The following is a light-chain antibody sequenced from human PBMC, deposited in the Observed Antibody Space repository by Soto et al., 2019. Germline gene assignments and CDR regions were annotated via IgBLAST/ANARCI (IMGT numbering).Light chain of an antibody. CDR3: QDYGSSRT. J-gene: IGKJ1*01. Sequence: EIVLTQSPGTLSLSPGERATLSCRASQSVSNNYLAWYQQKPGQAPRLLIYAASSRATGIPDRFSGSGSGTEFTLTISRLEPEDFAVYYCQDYGSSRTFGQGTKVEIK. CDR2: AAS. CDR1: QSVSNNY. V-gene: IGKV3-20*01.